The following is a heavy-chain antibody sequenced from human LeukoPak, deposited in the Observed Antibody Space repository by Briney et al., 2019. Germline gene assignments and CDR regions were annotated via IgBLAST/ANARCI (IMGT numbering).Heavy chain of an antibody. CDR3: ARDLQQWLVRGVEPVDY. CDR2: ISSSGSTI. Sequence: GGSLRLSCAASGFTFSDYYMSWIRQAPGKGLEWVSYISSSGSTIYYADSVKGRFTISRDNAKNSLYLQMNSLRAEDTAVYYCARDLQQWLVRGVEPVDYWGQGTLVTVSS. CDR1: GFTFSDYY. J-gene: IGHJ4*02. V-gene: IGHV3-11*01. D-gene: IGHD6-19*01.